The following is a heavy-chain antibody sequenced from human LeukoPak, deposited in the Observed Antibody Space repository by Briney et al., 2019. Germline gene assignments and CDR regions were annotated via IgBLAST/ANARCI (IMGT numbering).Heavy chain of an antibody. CDR2: MHGSGSP. CDR3: ARDLSVNAFDI. CDR1: GASVRSDH. D-gene: IGHD2/OR15-2a*01. V-gene: IGHV4-59*02. Sequence: KPSETLTLTCTVSGASVRSDHWTWIRQPPGKGLEWIAYMHGSGSPNYNPSLASRLTLSVDATENLLSLKLTSVTAADTAVYFCARDLSVNAFDIWGQGTLVTVSS. J-gene: IGHJ3*02.